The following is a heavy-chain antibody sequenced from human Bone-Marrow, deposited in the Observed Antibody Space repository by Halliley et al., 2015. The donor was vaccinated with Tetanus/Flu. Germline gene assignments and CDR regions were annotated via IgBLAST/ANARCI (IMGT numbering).Heavy chain of an antibody. CDR3: ARDWADGDSGYRY. J-gene: IGHJ4*02. CDR2: IFSGGVT. Sequence: WVSAIFSGGVTSYADSVEGRFTISRDNSKNTLFLQMNSLRAEDTAVYYCARDWADGDSGYRYWGQGTLVTVSS. V-gene: IGHV3-53*01. D-gene: IGHD3-22*01.